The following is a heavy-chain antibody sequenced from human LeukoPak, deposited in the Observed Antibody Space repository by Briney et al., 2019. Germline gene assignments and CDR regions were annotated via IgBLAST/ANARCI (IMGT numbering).Heavy chain of an antibody. D-gene: IGHD4-17*01. CDR2: INQHASEK. CDR1: GFTFSTYW. Sequence: GGSLRLSCAASGFTFSTYWMTWVRQAPGKGLEWVATINQHASEKYYVDSVKGRFTISRDNAKDSLNLQMDSLRAEDTAVYFCARDGGHYGDLDYRGQGTLVTVSS. CDR3: ARDGGHYGDLDY. J-gene: IGHJ4*02. V-gene: IGHV3-7*01.